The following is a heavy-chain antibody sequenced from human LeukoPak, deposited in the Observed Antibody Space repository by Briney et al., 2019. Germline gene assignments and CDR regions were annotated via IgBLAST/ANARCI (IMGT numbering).Heavy chain of an antibody. CDR2: IKQDGSEK. J-gene: IGHJ4*02. Sequence: GGSLRLSCAASGFTFSSYWMSWVRQAPGKGLEWVANIKQDGSEKYYVDSVKGRFTISRDNAKNSLYLQMNSLRAEDTAVYYCASTGYRYCSSTSCFPWGQETLVTVSS. CDR1: GFTFSSYW. V-gene: IGHV3-7*01. CDR3: ASTGYRYCSSTSCFP. D-gene: IGHD2-2*01.